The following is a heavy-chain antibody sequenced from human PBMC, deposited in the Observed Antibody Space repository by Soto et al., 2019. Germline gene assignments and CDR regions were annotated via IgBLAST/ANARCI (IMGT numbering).Heavy chain of an antibody. CDR3: TRLQPTTACQLGYFDF. J-gene: IGHJ4*02. CDR1: GFTVTSDA. D-gene: IGHD1-7*01. Sequence: PSESLRLSCAASGFTVTSDAMSWGRHAPGKGLELVSAVGGSGSSTYHSDSFNGRFTISRDDSKNTLYLEMNSPRAAATAAYYCTRLQPTTACQLGYFDFWGQGTLVTVSS. V-gene: IGHV3-23*01. CDR2: VGGSGSST.